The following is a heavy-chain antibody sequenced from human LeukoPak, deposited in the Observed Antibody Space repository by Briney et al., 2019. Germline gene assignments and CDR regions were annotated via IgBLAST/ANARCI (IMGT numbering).Heavy chain of an antibody. J-gene: IGHJ4*02. Sequence: PPGGSLRFSCAASGFTFSSYAMSWVRQAPGKGLEWVSAISGSGGSTYYADSVKGRFTISRDNSKNTLYLQMNSLRAEDTAVYYCAKDKGGIAVAGNFDYWGQGTLVTVSS. V-gene: IGHV3-23*01. CDR2: ISGSGGST. CDR3: AKDKGGIAVAGNFDY. D-gene: IGHD6-19*01. CDR1: GFTFSSYA.